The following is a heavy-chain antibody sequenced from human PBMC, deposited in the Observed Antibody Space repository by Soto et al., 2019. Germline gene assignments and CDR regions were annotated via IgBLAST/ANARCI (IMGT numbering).Heavy chain of an antibody. CDR1: GGSISSHY. Sequence: PSETLSLTCNVSGGSISSHYWSWIRQPPGKGLEWIGYIYYTGSTNYNPSLKSRVSISVDTSNNQFSLRLRSVTAADTAVYYCARPDKYFFYMYVWGKGNTVTVSS. CDR3: ARPDKYFFYMYV. V-gene: IGHV4-59*08. CDR2: IYYTGST. J-gene: IGHJ6*03.